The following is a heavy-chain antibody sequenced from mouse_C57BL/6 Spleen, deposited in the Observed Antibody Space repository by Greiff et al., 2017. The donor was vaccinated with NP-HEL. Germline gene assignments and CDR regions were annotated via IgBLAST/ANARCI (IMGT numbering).Heavy chain of an antibody. Sequence: QVQLQQSGAELVKPGASVKLSCKASGYTFTSYWMHWVKQRPGQGLEWIGMIHPNSGSTNYNEKFKSKATLTVDKSSSTAYMQLSSLTSEYSAVYYCAREGLRAMDYWGQGTSVTVSS. J-gene: IGHJ4*01. D-gene: IGHD2-2*01. CDR2: IHPNSGST. CDR3: AREGLRAMDY. CDR1: GYTFTSYW. V-gene: IGHV1-64*01.